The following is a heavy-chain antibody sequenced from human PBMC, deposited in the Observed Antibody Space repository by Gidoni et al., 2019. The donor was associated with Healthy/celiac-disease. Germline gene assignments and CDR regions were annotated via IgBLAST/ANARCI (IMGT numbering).Heavy chain of an antibody. CDR1: GGSISSYY. CDR2: ISTSGST. Sequence: VQLQESGPGLVKHSETLSLICTDSGGSISSYYWSWIRQPAGKGLEWFGRISTSGSTNYNPSLKSRVTMSVDTSKSQFSLKLSSVTAADTAVYCCARDRGYISNDGMDVWGQGTTVTVSS. J-gene: IGHJ6*02. CDR3: ARDRGYISNDGMDV. D-gene: IGHD1-1*01. V-gene: IGHV4-4*07.